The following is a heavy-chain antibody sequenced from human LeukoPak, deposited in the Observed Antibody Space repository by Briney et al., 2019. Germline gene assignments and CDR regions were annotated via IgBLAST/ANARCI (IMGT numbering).Heavy chain of an antibody. CDR3: ARSYHDSSGYRFDY. Sequence: PSETLSLTFTVSGASLSRNSWSWIRQPPGKGLVWLGSVFYTGRTNYNPSLKRPITMSVDTSKNQFSLRLTSVTAADTAVYYCARSYHDSSGYRFDYWGRGILVTVSS. J-gene: IGHJ4*01. V-gene: IGHV4-59*08. CDR1: GASLSRNS. CDR2: VFYTGRT. D-gene: IGHD3-22*01.